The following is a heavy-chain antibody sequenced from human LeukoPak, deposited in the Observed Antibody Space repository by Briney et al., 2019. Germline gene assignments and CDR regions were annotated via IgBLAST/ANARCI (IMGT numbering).Heavy chain of an antibody. Sequence: SETLSLICAVSGYSISSGYYWGWIRQPPGKGLDWIGSIYHSGNTYYNPSLKSRVTISVDTSKNQFSLKLSSVTAADTAVYYCARHYDYYYYMDVWGKGTTVTVSS. D-gene: IGHD3-16*01. CDR3: ARHYDYYYYMDV. J-gene: IGHJ6*03. CDR1: GYSISSGYY. V-gene: IGHV4-38-2*01. CDR2: IYHSGNT.